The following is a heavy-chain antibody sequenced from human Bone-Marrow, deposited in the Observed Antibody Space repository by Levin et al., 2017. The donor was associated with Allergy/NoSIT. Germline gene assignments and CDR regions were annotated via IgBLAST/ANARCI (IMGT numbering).Heavy chain of an antibody. CDR1: GFTFSKYW. CDR3: ARGGQVGAGDY. Sequence: SCVASGFTFSKYWMTWVRQAPGKGLEWVANIKEDDTEKYYVDSVEGRFTISRDNAKNLVYLQLNSLRAEDTAVYYCARGGQVGAGDYWGQGTLVTVSS. J-gene: IGHJ4*02. V-gene: IGHV3-7*01. D-gene: IGHD3-10*01. CDR2: IKEDDTEK.